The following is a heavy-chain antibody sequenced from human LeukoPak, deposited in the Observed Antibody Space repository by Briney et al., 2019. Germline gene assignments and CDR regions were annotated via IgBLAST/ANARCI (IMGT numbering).Heavy chain of an antibody. V-gene: IGHV3-15*01. CDR1: GFTFSNAW. D-gene: IGHD3-10*01. Sequence: KPGGSLRLSCAASGFTFSNAWMSWVRQAPGKGLEWVGRIKSKTDGGTTDYATPVKGRFTISRDDSKNTLYLQMNSLKTMNVAVQCCTSYSHLYFEYRGQGTLVTVSS. CDR3: TSYSHLYFEY. CDR2: IKSKTDGGTT. J-gene: IGHJ4*02.